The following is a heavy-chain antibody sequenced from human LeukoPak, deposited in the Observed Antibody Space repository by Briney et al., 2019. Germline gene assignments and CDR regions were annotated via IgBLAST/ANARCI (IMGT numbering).Heavy chain of an antibody. Sequence: GGSLRLSCAASGFIVSSNYMSWIRQAPGKGLEWVSIIYSGGSTYYADSVKGRFTISRDNSKNTLYLQMNSLRAEDTAVYYCAKAFLPQSRGPFDYWGQGTLVTVSS. J-gene: IGHJ4*02. V-gene: IGHV3-53*01. CDR2: IYSGGST. D-gene: IGHD3-10*01. CDR1: GFIVSSNY. CDR3: AKAFLPQSRGPFDY.